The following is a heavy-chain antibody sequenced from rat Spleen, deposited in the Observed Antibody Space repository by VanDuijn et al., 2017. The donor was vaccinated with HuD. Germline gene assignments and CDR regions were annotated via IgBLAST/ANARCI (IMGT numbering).Heavy chain of an antibody. CDR3: ARHGYKSYFDY. CDR1: GFTFSDYY. V-gene: IGHV5-29*01. CDR2: ISSDGRRN. Sequence: EVQLVESDGGLVQPGRSLKLSCAASGFTFSDYYMAWVRQAPTKGLEWVATISSDGRRNYYRDSVKGRFTISRDNAKSSLYLQMDSLRSADTATYYCARHGYKSYFDYWGQGVMVTVSS. D-gene: IGHD1-9*01. J-gene: IGHJ2*01.